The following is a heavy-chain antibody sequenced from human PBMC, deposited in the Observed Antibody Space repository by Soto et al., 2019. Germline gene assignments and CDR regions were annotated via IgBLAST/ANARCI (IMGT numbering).Heavy chain of an antibody. V-gene: IGHV1-69*12. CDR1: GGTFSSYA. D-gene: IGHD2-15*01. Sequence: QVQLVQSGAEVKKPGSSVKVSCKASGGTFSSYAISWVRQAPGQGREWRGGIIPIFGTANYAQKFQGRVTITAEESTSTAYMELRSLRSEDTDVYYCAKGYCSGGSCSAFDYWGQGTLVTVSS. CDR2: IIPIFGTA. J-gene: IGHJ4*02. CDR3: AKGYCSGGSCSAFDY.